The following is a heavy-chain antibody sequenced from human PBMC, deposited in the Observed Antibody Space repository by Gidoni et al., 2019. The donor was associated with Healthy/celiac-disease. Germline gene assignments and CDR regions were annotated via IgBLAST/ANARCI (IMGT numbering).Heavy chain of an antibody. CDR2: IYPGDSDT. Sequence: EVQLVQSGAEVKKPGESLKISCKGSGYSFTSYWIGWVRQMPGKGLEWMGIIYPGDSDTRYSPSFQGQVTISADKSISTAYLQWSSLKASDTAMYYCARHYSSGWSNHDAFDIWGQGTMVTVSS. CDR3: ARHYSSGWSNHDAFDI. V-gene: IGHV5-51*01. CDR1: GYSFTSYW. D-gene: IGHD6-19*01. J-gene: IGHJ3*02.